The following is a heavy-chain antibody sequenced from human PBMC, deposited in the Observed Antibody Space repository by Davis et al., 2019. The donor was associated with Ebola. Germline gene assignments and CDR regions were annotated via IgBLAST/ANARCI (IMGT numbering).Heavy chain of an antibody. D-gene: IGHD4-17*01. CDR2: IYHSGST. J-gene: IGHJ4*02. CDR3: ATSRPPYGDYPLDY. Sequence: PSETLSLTCSVSGLSISRGYYWAWMRQSPGRGLEWIGTIYHSGSTYFNPSFNSRVSISGDTSTTQFSLRLTSLTAADTAVYYCATSRPPYGDYPLDYWGQGILVTVSS. V-gene: IGHV4-38-2*01. CDR1: GLSISRGYY.